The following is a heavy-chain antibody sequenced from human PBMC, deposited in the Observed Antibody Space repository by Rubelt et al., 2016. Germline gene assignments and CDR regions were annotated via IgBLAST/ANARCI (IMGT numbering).Heavy chain of an antibody. CDR3: ARVGEGYNLDY. J-gene: IGHJ4*02. V-gene: IGHV1-69*01. CDR1: GGTFRSYA. CDR2: IIALFRTA. D-gene: IGHD5-24*01. Sequence: QVQLVQSGAEVKKPGSSVQVSCKASGGTFRSYAISCVRPAPGQGLEWMGGIIALFRTANYAQKFQGRVTITAEESTSKAYMELSSLRSEDTAGYDGARVGEGYNLDYWGQGTLVTVSS.